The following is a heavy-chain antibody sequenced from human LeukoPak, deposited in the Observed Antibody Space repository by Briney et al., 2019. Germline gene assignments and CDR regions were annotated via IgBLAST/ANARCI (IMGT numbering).Heavy chain of an antibody. CDR2: ISYDGSNK. Sequence: PGGSLRLSCAASGFTFSSCAMSWVRQAPGKGLEWVAVISYDGSNKYYADSVKGRFTISRDNSKNTLYLQMNSLRAEDTAVYYCAKELGQNKDNWGRETLVTVSS. V-gene: IGHV3-30*18. D-gene: IGHD7-27*01. CDR3: AKELGQNKDN. J-gene: IGHJ4*02. CDR1: GFTFSSCA.